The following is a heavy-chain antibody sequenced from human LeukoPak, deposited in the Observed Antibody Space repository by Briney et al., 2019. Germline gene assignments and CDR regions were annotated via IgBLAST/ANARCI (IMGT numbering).Heavy chain of an antibody. J-gene: IGHJ4*02. D-gene: IGHD3-3*02. CDR1: GFTFSSYA. CDR3: ARGKYFYDMTTIFGAIDY. V-gene: IGHV3-23*01. Sequence: GGSLRLSCAASGFTFSSYAMSWVRQAPGKGLEWVSAISGSGGSTYYADSVKGRFTISRDNSKNTLYLQMNSLRAEDTAVYYCARGKYFYDMTTIFGAIDYWGQGTLVTVSS. CDR2: ISGSGGST.